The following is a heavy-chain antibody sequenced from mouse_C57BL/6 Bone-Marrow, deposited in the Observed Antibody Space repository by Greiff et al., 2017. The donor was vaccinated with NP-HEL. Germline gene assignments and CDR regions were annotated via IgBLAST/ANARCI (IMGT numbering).Heavy chain of an antibody. CDR2: ISYSGST. V-gene: IGHV3-1*01. J-gene: IGHJ3*01. D-gene: IGHD1-1*01. CDR1: GYSITSGYD. CDR3: ASGRGYGSSPAWFAY. Sequence: VQLQQSGPGMVKPSQSLSLTCTVTGYSITSGYDWHWIRHFPGNKLEWMGYISYSGSTNYNPSLKSRISITHDTSKNHFFLKLNSVTTEDTATYYCASGRGYGSSPAWFAYWGQGTLVTVSA.